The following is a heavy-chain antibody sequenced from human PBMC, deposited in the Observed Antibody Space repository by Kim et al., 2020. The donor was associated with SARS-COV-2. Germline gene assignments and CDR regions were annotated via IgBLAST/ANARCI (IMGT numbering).Heavy chain of an antibody. CDR2: ISGGAGTT. CDR1: GFIFNNYA. V-gene: IGHV3-23*01. CDR3: AKDQNYGSGPINY. Sequence: GGSLRLSCAASGFIFNNYAMTWVRQAPGKGLEWVATISGGAGTTYLADSVKGRFTISRDNSRNTVYLQMNSLRAEDTAIYYCAKDQNYGSGPINYWGQGSLVTVSS. D-gene: IGHD3-10*01. J-gene: IGHJ4*02.